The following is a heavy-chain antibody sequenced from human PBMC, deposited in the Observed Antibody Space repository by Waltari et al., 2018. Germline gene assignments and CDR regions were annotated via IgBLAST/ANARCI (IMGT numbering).Heavy chain of an antibody. CDR2: IKSRVYGETA. CDR1: GFIFAYGW. CDR3: TTDPDSSSSGGFDF. Sequence: EVQLVESGGGWAKHGGSRKVSGTASGFIFAYGWMSWVRQAPGGGLEWVGRIKSRVYGETAEYAAPVKGRFTISRDDSKNTLYLHMDSLKTEDTAVYFCTTDPDSSSSGGFDFWGQGALVTVSS. D-gene: IGHD3-22*01. J-gene: IGHJ4*02. V-gene: IGHV3-15*01.